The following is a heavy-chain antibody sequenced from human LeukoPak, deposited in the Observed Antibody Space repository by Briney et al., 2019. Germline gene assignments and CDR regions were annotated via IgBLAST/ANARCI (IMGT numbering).Heavy chain of an antibody. D-gene: IGHD5-24*01. J-gene: IGHJ4*02. CDR3: ARGGMAHLQSGLLPFDY. CDR1: GYTFTSYD. CDR2: INPNSGGT. Sequence: ASVKVSCKASGYTFTSYDINWVRQAPGQGLEWMGWINPNSGGTNYAQKFQGRVTMTRDTSISTAYMELSRLRSDDTAVYYCARGGMAHLQSGLLPFDYWGQGTLVTVSS. V-gene: IGHV1-2*02.